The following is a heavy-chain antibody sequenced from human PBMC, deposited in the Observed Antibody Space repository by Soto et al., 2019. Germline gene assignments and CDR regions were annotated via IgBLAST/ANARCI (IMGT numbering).Heavy chain of an antibody. Sequence: QVQLVQSGAEVKKPGASVKVSYKTSGYTFTSYDINWVRQATGEGLEWRGWMNPNSGNTASAQKSQGRVTLATDAPRRTADVERSSQSSEDRAVYYSARERARGAFDIWGQGTTVTVSS. J-gene: IGHJ3*02. CDR3: ARERARGAFDI. CDR2: MNPNSGNT. CDR1: GYTFTSYD. D-gene: IGHD3-10*01. V-gene: IGHV1-8*01.